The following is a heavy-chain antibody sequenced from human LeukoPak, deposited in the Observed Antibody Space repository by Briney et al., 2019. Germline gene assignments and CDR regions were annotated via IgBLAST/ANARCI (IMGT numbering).Heavy chain of an antibody. CDR3: VREGLERRTNFDY. Sequence: GRSLRLSCAASGFTFTSHVMHWVRQAPGKGLQYVSGISMNVQTTYYAGSVKGRFTISRDSSKNTVYLQMNSLTAEDTAVYYCVREGLERRTNFDYWGQGTLVSVSS. CDR1: GFTFTSHV. CDR2: ISMNVQTT. J-gene: IGHJ4*02. D-gene: IGHD1-1*01. V-gene: IGHV3-64D*06.